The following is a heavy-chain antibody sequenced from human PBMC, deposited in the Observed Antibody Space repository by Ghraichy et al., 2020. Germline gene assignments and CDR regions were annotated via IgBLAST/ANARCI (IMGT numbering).Heavy chain of an antibody. J-gene: IGHJ4*02. CDR3: ARSGSYCDDCWDHFDY. Sequence: GGSLRLSCAASGFTFSIHAMHWVRQAPGKGLEWVALIIYDGSNKYYADSVKGRFTISRDNSKNTVYLQVNNLRDEDTAVYYWARSGSYCDDCWDHFDYWGQGSLVTVSS. CDR1: GFTFSIHA. D-gene: IGHD2-21*02. CDR2: IIYDGSNK. V-gene: IGHV3-30-3*01.